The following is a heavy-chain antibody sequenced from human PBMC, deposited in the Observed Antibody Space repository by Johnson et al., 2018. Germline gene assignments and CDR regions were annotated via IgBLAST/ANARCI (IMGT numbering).Heavy chain of an antibody. CDR2: IIPKFDTA. CDR1: GGTFKSYA. Sequence: QVQLVQSGAEVKKPGSSVKVSCKATGGTFKSYAITWLRQAPGQGLEWMGGIIPKFDTANYAQEFQDRVTITGDGSTGTAYMELSSLRSEDTAVYYCAGGLSYKTDWGEGTLVTVSS. D-gene: IGHD3-16*02. CDR3: AGGLSYKTD. V-gene: IGHV1-69*01. J-gene: IGHJ1*01.